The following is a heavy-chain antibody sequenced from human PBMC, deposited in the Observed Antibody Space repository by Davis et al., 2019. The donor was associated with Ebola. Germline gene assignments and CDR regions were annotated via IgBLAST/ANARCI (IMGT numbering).Heavy chain of an antibody. V-gene: IGHV3-21*01. CDR2: ISSSSSYI. J-gene: IGHJ4*02. CDR1: GFTFSSYS. CDR3: ARDLEWELLIDVNFDY. D-gene: IGHD1-26*01. Sequence: GESLKISCAASGFTFSSYSMNWVRQAPGKGLEWVSSISSSSSYIYYADSVKGRFTISRDNAKNSLYLQMNSLRAEDTAVYYCARDLEWELLIDVNFDYWGQGTLVTVSS.